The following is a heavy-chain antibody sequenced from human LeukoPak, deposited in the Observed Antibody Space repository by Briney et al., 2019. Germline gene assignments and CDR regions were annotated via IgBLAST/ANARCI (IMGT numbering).Heavy chain of an antibody. J-gene: IGHJ4*02. CDR3: ARARLSVAGDYFDY. D-gene: IGHD6-19*01. CDR1: GFTFSSYW. Sequence: GGSLRLSCAASGFTFSSYWMSWVRQAPGKGLEWVANIKQDGSEKYYVDSVKGRFTISRDNAKNSLYLQMNSLRAEDTAVYYCARARLSVAGDYFDYWGQGTLVTVSS. V-gene: IGHV3-7*03. CDR2: IKQDGSEK.